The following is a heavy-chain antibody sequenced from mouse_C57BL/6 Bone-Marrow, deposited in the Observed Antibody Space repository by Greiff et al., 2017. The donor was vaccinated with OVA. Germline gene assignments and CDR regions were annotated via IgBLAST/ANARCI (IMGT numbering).Heavy chain of an antibody. CDR2: INPSNGGT. Sequence: QVQLQQPGAELVMPGASVKLSCKASGYTFTSYWMHWVKQRPGQGLEWIGNINPSNGGTNYNEKFKSKATLTVDKSSSTAYMQLSSLTSEDSAVYYCARSGDLGYVFDYWGQGTTLTVSS. CDR3: ARSGDLGYVFDY. CDR1: GYTFTSYW. V-gene: IGHV1-53*01. D-gene: IGHD3-2*02. J-gene: IGHJ2*01.